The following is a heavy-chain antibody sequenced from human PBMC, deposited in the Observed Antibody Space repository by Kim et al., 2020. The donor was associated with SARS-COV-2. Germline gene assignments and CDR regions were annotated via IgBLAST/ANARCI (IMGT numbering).Heavy chain of an antibody. J-gene: IGHJ1*01. Sequence: GGSLRLSCAASGFTFSNSWMSWVRQAPGKGLEWVACIRSKTNGGTTDYAAPVKGRFTISRDDSKNTLYLQMNSLKTEDTAVYYCTPEALQYCGQGTLVTV. CDR2: IRSKTNGGTT. CDR3: TPEALQY. V-gene: IGHV3-15*01. CDR1: GFTFSNSW.